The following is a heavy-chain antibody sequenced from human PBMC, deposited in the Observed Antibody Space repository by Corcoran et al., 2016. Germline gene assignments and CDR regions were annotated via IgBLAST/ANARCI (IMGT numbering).Heavy chain of an antibody. V-gene: IGHV1-18*01. D-gene: IGHD2-2*01. CDR3: ARDFAGGPAASHNWFDP. Sequence: QVQLVQSGAEVKKPGASVKVSCKASGYTFTSYGISWVRQAPGQGLEWMGWISAYNGNTNYAQKLQGRVTMTTDTSMSTADMELRSLRAEETAVDYCARDFAGGPAASHNWFDPWCQGTLVTVAS. J-gene: IGHJ5*02. CDR2: ISAYNGNT. CDR1: GYTFTSYG.